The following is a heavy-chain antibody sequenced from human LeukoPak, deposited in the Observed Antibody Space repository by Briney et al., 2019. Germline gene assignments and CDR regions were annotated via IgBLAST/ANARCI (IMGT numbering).Heavy chain of an antibody. V-gene: IGHV1-69*06. CDR1: GGTFSSYA. CDR2: IIPIFGTA. J-gene: IGHJ4*02. Sequence: ASVKVSCKASGGTFSSYAISWVRQAPGQGLEWMGGIIPIFGTANYAQKFQGRVTITADKSTSTAYMELSSLRSEDTAVYYCARARYDILTGYYNGYYFDNWGQGTLVTVSS. CDR3: ARARYDILTGYYNGYYFDN. D-gene: IGHD3-9*01.